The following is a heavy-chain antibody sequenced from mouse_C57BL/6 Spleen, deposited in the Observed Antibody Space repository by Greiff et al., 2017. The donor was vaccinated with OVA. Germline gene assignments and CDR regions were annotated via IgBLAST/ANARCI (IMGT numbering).Heavy chain of an antibody. V-gene: IGHV1-54*01. D-gene: IGHD2-4*01. CDR2: INPGSGGT. J-gene: IGHJ2*01. CDR3: ARVPYDYGYFDY. CDR1: GYAFTNYL. Sequence: VQLQQSGAELVRPGTSVKVSCKASGYAFTNYLIEWVKQRPGQGLEWIGVINPGSGGTNYNEKFKGKATLTADKSSSTAYMQLSSLTSEDSAVYFCARVPYDYGYFDYWGQGTTLTVSS.